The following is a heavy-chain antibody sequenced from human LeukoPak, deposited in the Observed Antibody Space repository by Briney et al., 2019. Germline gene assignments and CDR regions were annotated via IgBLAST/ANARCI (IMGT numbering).Heavy chain of an antibody. V-gene: IGHV1-24*01. J-gene: IGHJ4*02. Sequence: ASVTVSCKVSGYTLIELSMHWVRQAPGKGLEWMGGFDPEDGETIYAQKFQGRVTMTEDTSTDTAYMELSSLRSEDTAVYYCATGWKAAAGTGYWGQGTLVTVSS. CDR2: FDPEDGET. CDR3: ATGWKAAAGTGY. D-gene: IGHD6-13*01. CDR1: GYTLIELS.